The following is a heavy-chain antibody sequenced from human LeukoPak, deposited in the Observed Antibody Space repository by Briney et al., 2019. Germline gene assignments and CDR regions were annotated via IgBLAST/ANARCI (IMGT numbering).Heavy chain of an antibody. J-gene: IGHJ6*03. Sequence: PSETLSLTCTVSGYSISSGYYWGWIRQPPGNGLEWIGSIYRSGSTYYNPSLKSRVTISVDTSKNQFSLKLSSVTAADTAVYYCARGPSYYYYYMDVWGKGTTVTVSS. CDR1: GYSISSGYY. CDR2: IYRSGST. CDR3: ARGPSYYYYYMDV. V-gene: IGHV4-38-2*02.